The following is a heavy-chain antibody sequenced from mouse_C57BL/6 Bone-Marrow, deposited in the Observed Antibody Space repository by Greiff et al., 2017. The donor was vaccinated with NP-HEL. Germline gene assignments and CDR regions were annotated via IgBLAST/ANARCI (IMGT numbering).Heavy chain of an antibody. J-gene: IGHJ3*01. V-gene: IGHV1-26*01. CDR1: GYTFTDYY. D-gene: IGHD3-3*01. CDR2: INPNNGGT. CDR3: AREGGTGWFAY. Sequence: VQLQQSGPELVKPGASVKISCKASGYTFTDYYMNWVKQSHGKSLEWIGDINPNNGGTSYNQKFKGKATLTVDKSSSTAYMELRSLTSEDSAVYYCAREGGTGWFAYWGQGTLVTVSA.